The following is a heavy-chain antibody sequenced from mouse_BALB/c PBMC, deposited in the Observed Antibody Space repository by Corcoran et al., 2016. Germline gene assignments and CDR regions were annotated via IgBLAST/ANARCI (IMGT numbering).Heavy chain of an antibody. V-gene: IGHV9-1*02. J-gene: IGHJ3*01. CDR1: GYTFTNYG. Sequence: QIQLVQSGPELKKPGETVKISCKASGYTFTNYGMNWVKQAPGKGLKWMGWINTYTGEPTYADDFKGRFAFSLETSASTAYLQINNLKNEDMATYFCARDSSGLGGFAYWGQGTLVTVSA. CDR2: INTYTGEP. D-gene: IGHD3-2*01. CDR3: ARDSSGLGGFAY.